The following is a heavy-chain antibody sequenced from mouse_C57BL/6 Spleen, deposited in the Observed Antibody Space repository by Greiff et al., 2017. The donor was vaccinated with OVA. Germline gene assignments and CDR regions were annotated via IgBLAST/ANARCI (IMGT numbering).Heavy chain of an antibody. CDR2: IDPSDSYT. J-gene: IGHJ4*01. CDR1: GYTFTSYW. CDR3: ARAGMGLRRIDAMDY. V-gene: IGHV1-69*01. D-gene: IGHD2-4*01. Sequence: VQLQQPGAELVMPGASVKLSCKASGYTFTSYWMHWVKQRPGQGLEWIGEIDPSDSYTNYNQKFKGKSTLTVDKSSSTAYMQLSSLTSEDSAVYDCARAGMGLRRIDAMDYWGQGTSVTVSS.